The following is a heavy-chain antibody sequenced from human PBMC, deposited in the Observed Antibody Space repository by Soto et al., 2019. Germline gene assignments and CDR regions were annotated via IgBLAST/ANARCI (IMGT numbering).Heavy chain of an antibody. V-gene: IGHV3-23*01. CDR2: ISGSGGST. J-gene: IGHJ5*02. CDR1: AFTFSSYA. Sequence: PGGSLRLSCAASAFTFSSYAMSWVRQAPGKGLEWVSAISGSGGSTYYADSVKGRFTIFRDNSKNTLYLQMNSLRAEDTAVYYCAASITIFGPGYGGDYFDPWGQGTLVTVSS. D-gene: IGHD3-3*01. CDR3: AASITIFGPGYGGDYFDP.